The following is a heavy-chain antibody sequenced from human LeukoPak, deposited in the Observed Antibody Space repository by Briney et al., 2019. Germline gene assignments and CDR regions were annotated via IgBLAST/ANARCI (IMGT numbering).Heavy chain of an antibody. V-gene: IGHV4-4*02. CDR2: IYHSGST. J-gene: IGHJ6*02. D-gene: IGHD5-18*01. Sequence: SETLSLTCAVSGGSISSSNWWSLVRQPPGKGLEWIAEIYHSGSTNYNPSLKSRVTISVDKSKNQFSLKLSSVTAADTAVYYCARGRGYSYGYYYYYYGMDVWGQGTTVTVSS. CDR3: ARGRGYSYGYYYYYYGMDV. CDR1: GGSISSSNW.